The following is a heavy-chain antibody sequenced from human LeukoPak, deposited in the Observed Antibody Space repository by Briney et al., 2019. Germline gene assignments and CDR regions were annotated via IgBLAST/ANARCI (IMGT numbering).Heavy chain of an antibody. CDR2: IYYSGST. D-gene: IGHD3-16*01. CDR1: GGSISSYY. Sequence: PSETLSLTCTVSGGSISSYYWSWIRQPPGKGLEWIGYIYYSGSTNYNPSLKSRVTISVDTSKNQFSLKLRSVTAADTAVYYCARGGVLKSLDYWGQGTLVTVSS. J-gene: IGHJ4*02. V-gene: IGHV4-59*01. CDR3: ARGGVLKSLDY.